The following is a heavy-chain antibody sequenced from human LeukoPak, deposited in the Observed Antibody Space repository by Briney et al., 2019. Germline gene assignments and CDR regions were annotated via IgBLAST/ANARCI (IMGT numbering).Heavy chain of an antibody. CDR1: GLTLSNAW. J-gene: IGHJ3*01. CDR2: MKRMVSVGTP. V-gene: IGHV3-15*01. Sequence: GGSLRLSCEASGLTLSNAWIHWVRQAPGKGLQWFGRMKRMVSVGTPDYAPPVRGRFTISRDHSKNTLYLQINSLTTEDVALYYCNTDFLWRQATIVTVSS. CDR3: NTDFL.